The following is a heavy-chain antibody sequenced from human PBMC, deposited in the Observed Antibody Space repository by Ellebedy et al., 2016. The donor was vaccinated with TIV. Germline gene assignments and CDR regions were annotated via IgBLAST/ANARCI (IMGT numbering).Heavy chain of an antibody. CDR1: GFTFSTYA. J-gene: IGHJ4*02. Sequence: GESLKISCAASGFTFSTYAMHWVRQAPGKGLEWVAVISYDGSNKYYADSVKGRFTISRDNSKNTLYLQMNSLRAEDTAVYYCAKDSNSGYDYWGQGTLVTVSS. CDR3: AKDSNSGYDY. CDR2: ISYDGSNK. D-gene: IGHD5-12*01. V-gene: IGHV3-30-3*01.